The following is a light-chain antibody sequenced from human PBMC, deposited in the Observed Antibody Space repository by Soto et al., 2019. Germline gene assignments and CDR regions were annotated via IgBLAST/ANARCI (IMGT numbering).Light chain of an antibody. J-gene: IGLJ1*01. CDR1: SSNIGAGYD. V-gene: IGLV1-40*01. CDR2: GNS. Sequence: QSVLTERPSVSEAPWRWVTISCTGSSSNIGAGYDVHWYQQLPGTAPKLLIYGNSNRPSGVPYRFSGSKSGTSASLAITGLQAEDEADYYCQSYDSSLSAYVFGPGTKVTV. CDR3: QSYDSSLSAYV.